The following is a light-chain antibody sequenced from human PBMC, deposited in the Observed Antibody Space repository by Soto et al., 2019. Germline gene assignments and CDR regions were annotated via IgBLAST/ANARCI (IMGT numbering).Light chain of an antibody. J-gene: IGLJ2*01. V-gene: IGLV1-40*01. Sequence: QSVLTQPPSGSGAPVQRVTISCTGSSSNIGAGYDVHWYQQLPGIAPKLLVYGNTNRPSGVPDRFSGSRSGTSASLAITGLHDEDEADYYCQSYDTSLSGLVFGGGTQLTVL. CDR3: QSYDTSLSGLV. CDR2: GNT. CDR1: SSNIGAGYD.